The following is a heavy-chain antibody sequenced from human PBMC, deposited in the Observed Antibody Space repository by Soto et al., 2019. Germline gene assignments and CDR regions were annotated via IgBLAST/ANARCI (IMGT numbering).Heavy chain of an antibody. CDR1: GFTFSSYA. Sequence: PGGSLRLSCAASGFTFSSYAMSWVRQAPGKGLEWVSAISGSGGSTYYADSVKGRFTISRDNSKNTLYLQMNSLRAEDTAVYYCAKDQPKQWLVQRAGFDYWGQGTLVTVSS. CDR2: ISGSGGST. J-gene: IGHJ4*02. V-gene: IGHV3-23*01. CDR3: AKDQPKQWLVQRAGFDY. D-gene: IGHD6-19*01.